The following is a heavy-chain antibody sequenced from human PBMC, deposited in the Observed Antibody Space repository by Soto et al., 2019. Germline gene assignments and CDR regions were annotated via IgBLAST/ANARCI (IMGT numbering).Heavy chain of an antibody. J-gene: IGHJ4*02. V-gene: IGHV3-49*03. CDR1: GFTFGDYA. CDR2: IRSKAYGGTT. Sequence: GGSLRLSCTASGFTFGDYAMSWFRQAPGKGLEWVGFIRSKAYGGTTEYAASVKGRFTISRDDSKSIAYLQMNSLKTEDTAVYYCTRAPTYRPTKFFGVVFTFDYWGQGTLVTVSS. D-gene: IGHD3-3*01. CDR3: TRAPTYRPTKFFGVVFTFDY.